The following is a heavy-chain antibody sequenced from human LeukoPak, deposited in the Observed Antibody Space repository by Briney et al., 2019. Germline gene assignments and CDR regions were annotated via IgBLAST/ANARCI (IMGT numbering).Heavy chain of an antibody. V-gene: IGHV1-8*01. D-gene: IGHD4-17*01. CDR3: ARGPPYDYGDNWFDP. Sequence: GASVKVSCKASGYTFTSYDINWVRQATGQGLEWMGWMNPNSGNTGYAQKFQGRVTMTRNTSISTAYMELSSLRSEDTAAYYCARGPPYDYGDNWFDPWGQGTLVTVSS. J-gene: IGHJ5*02. CDR2: MNPNSGNT. CDR1: GYTFTSYD.